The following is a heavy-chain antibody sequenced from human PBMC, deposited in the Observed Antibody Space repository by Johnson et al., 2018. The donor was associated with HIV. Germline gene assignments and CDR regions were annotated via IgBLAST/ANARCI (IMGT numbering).Heavy chain of an antibody. D-gene: IGHD3-3*01. V-gene: IGHV3-33*06. CDR2: IWYDGSNK. CDR3: AKDSEVSGYQPDAFDI. J-gene: IGHJ3*02. CDR1: GFTFSSYG. Sequence: QVQLVESGGGVVQPGRYLRLSCAASGFTFSSYGMHWVRQAPGQGLEWVAVIWYDGSNKYYADSVKGRFTISRDNSKNTLYLQMNSLRAEDTAVYYCAKDSEVSGYQPDAFDIWGQGTMVTVSS.